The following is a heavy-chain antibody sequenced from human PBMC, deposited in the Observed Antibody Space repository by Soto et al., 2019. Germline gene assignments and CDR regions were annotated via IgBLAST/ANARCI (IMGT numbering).Heavy chain of an antibody. D-gene: IGHD3-16*01. Sequence: QVQLVESGGGVVQPGRSLRPSCAAHGFTLSGYGMHWVRQAPAKGLEWGAVIWYDGSNKYYADSVKGRLTISRDNSKNTLYLQMNSLRAEDTAVYYCARVGEEDGYPHYWGQGTLVTVSS. CDR3: ARVGEEDGYPHY. CDR1: GFTLSGYG. J-gene: IGHJ4*02. CDR2: IWYDGSNK. V-gene: IGHV3-33*01.